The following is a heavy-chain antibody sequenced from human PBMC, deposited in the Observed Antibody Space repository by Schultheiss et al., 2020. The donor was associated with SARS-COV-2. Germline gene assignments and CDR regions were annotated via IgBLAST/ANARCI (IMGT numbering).Heavy chain of an antibody. CDR2: ISSSGSTI. V-gene: IGHV3-48*01. CDR1: GFTFSNAC. Sequence: GGSLRLSCAASGFTFSNACMSWVRQAPGKGLEWVSYISSSGSTIYYADSVKGRFTISRDNSKNTLYLQMNSLRAEDTAVYYCARDDSSGLFDYWGQGTLVTVSS. J-gene: IGHJ4*02. D-gene: IGHD3-22*01. CDR3: ARDDSSGLFDY.